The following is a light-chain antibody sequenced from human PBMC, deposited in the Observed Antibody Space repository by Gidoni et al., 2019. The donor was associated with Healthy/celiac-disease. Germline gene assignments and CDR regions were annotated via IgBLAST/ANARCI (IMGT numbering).Light chain of an antibody. CDR1: PRVSSN. CDR2: GAY. V-gene: IGKV3-15*01. CDR3: QQYNNWPLT. J-gene: IGKJ4*01. Sequence: EIVMSQSPATLSVSPGESATLYCRASPRVSSNLAWYQQKLGQAPRLLIYGAYNRATGIPARFSGSGSGTEFTLTISSLQSEDFAVYYCQQYNNWPLTFGGGTKVEIK.